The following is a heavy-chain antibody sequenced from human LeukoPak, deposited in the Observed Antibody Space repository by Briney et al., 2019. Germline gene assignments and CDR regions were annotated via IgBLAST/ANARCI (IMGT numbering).Heavy chain of an antibody. CDR2: IYYSGST. J-gene: IGHJ5*02. CDR1: GGSISNYY. V-gene: IGHV4-59*01. Sequence: ETLSLTCTASGGSISNYYWSWIRQPPGKGLEWIGYIYYSGSTNYSPSLKSRVTISVDTSKNQFSLKLSSVTAADTAVYYCARGGSVVILPAARFDPWGQGTLVTVSS. D-gene: IGHD2-2*01. CDR3: ARGGSVVILPAARFDP.